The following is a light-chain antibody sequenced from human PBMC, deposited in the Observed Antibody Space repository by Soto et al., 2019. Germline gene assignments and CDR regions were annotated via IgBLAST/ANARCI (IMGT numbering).Light chain of an antibody. CDR2: GAS. CDR3: QQFDTSPPCT. Sequence: EIVLTQSPGTLSLSPGERATLSCRASHSVSSSYLAWYQQKPDQAPRLLIYGASSRATGIPDRFSGSGSGTDFTLTISRLEPEDFAVYYCQQFDTSPPCTFGQGTRLEIK. J-gene: IGKJ5*01. CDR1: HSVSSSY. V-gene: IGKV3-20*01.